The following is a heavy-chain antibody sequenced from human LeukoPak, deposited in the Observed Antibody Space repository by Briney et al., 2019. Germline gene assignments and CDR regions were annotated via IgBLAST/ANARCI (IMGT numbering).Heavy chain of an antibody. CDR3: AREVGSGWLNWDY. CDR1: GYTFTSYY. J-gene: IGHJ4*02. V-gene: IGHV1-46*01. CDR2: INPFGGNT. D-gene: IGHD6-19*01. Sequence: ASVKVSCKTSGYTFTSYYMHWVRQAPGQGLEWMGLINPFGGNTNYAQKLQGRVTMTRDTSTSTVYMELSILDSDDTAGFYVAREVGSGWLNWDYWGQGTLVTVS.